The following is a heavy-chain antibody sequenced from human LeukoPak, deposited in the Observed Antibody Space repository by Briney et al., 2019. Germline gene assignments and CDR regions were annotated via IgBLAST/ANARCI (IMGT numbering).Heavy chain of an antibody. J-gene: IGHJ4*02. Sequence: PSETLSLTCAVYGGSFSGYYWSWIRQPPGKGLEWIGEIKHNGSTNYNPSLKSRVTTSVDTSKNQFSLKLSSVTAADTAVYYCARAGLNGDVDYWGQGTLVTVSS. D-gene: IGHD4-17*01. CDR2: IKHNGST. CDR1: GGSFSGYY. CDR3: ARAGLNGDVDY. V-gene: IGHV4-34*01.